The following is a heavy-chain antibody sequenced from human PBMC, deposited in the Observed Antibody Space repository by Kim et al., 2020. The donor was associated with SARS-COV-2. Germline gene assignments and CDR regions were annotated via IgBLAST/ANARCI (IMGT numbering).Heavy chain of an antibody. J-gene: IGHJ4*02. V-gene: IGHV5-51*01. Sequence: RNRPSVQGQVTISTDKSINSAYLQWSTLKASDTAMYYCATSNGSSWAYFDYWGQGTLVTVSS. D-gene: IGHD6-13*01. CDR3: ATSNGSSWAYFDY.